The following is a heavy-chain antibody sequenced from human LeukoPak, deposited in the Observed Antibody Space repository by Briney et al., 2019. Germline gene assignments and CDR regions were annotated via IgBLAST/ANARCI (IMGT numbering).Heavy chain of an antibody. J-gene: IGHJ4*02. Sequence: ASVKVSCKASGYTFNSYYMHWVRQAPGQGLEWMGIINSSGGSTSYAQKFQGRVTMTRDTSTSTAYMELSSLRSEDTAVYYCARESYGEEDNWGQGTLVTVPS. D-gene: IGHD4-17*01. CDR1: GYTFNSYY. V-gene: IGHV1-46*02. CDR3: ARESYGEEDN. CDR2: INSSGGST.